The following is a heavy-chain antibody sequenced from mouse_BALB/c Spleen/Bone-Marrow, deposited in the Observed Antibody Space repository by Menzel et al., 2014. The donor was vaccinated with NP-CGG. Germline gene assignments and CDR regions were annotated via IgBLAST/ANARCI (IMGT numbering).Heavy chain of an antibody. D-gene: IGHD1-1*01. J-gene: IGHJ2*01. CDR1: GYSITSGYN. V-gene: IGHV3-1*02. CDR3: ARGGYYGSSYFDY. Sequence: EVQLVESGPDLVKSSQSLSPTCTVTGYSITSGYNCHWIRQFPGNKLEWMGYIHYSGYANYNPSLKSRISITRDTSKNQFFLQLNSVTTEDTATYYCARGGYYGSSYFDYWAKAPLSQSPQ. CDR2: IHYSGYA.